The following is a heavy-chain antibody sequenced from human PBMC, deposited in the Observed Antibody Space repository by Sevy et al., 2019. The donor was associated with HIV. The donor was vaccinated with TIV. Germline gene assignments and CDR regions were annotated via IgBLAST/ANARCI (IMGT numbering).Heavy chain of an antibody. V-gene: IGHV3-33*01. Sequence: GGSLRLSCATSGFTFNSYGMLWVRQAPGKGLEWVALIWFDGSNKYYADSVKGRFTISRDIVKNTLHLQMNSLRAEDTAVYYCARDLEFYDYGDYGPAFTPDYWGQGTLVTVSS. D-gene: IGHD4-17*01. CDR2: IWFDGSNK. J-gene: IGHJ4*02. CDR3: ARDLEFYDYGDYGPAFTPDY. CDR1: GFTFNSYG.